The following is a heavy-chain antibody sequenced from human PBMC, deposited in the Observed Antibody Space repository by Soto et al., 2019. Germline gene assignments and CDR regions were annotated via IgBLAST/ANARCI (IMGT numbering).Heavy chain of an antibody. Sequence: QLQLQESGPGLVKPSETLSLTCTVSGGSISSSSYYWGWIRQPPGKGLEWIGNIYYSGSTYYNPSLKSRLTISVDTSKNQFSLKLSSVTAADTAVYYCARDCSSTSCYKYWGQGTLVTVSS. D-gene: IGHD2-2*02. V-gene: IGHV4-39*02. J-gene: IGHJ4*02. CDR3: ARDCSSTSCYKY. CDR2: IYYSGST. CDR1: GGSISSSSYY.